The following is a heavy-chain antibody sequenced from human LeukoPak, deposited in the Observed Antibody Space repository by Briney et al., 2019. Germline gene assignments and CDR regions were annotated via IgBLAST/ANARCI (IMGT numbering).Heavy chain of an antibody. CDR1: GFTVSSNY. J-gene: IGHJ4*02. D-gene: IGHD5-18*01. V-gene: IGHV3-66*01. Sequence: GGSLRLSCAASGFTVSSNYMSWVRQAPGKGLEWVSVIYSGGSTYYADSVKGRFTISRDNSKNTLYLQMNSLRVEDTAVYYCARDPPAVTANTYGWGQGTLVTVSS. CDR3: ARDPPAVTANTYG. CDR2: IYSGGST.